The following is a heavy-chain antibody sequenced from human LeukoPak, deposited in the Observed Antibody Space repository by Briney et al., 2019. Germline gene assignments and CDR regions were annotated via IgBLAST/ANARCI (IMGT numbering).Heavy chain of an antibody. CDR1: GGSISSYY. J-gene: IGHJ5*02. V-gene: IGHV4-34*01. CDR2: INHSGST. CDR3: ARTSGYTSSWYRNNWFDP. Sequence: SETLSLTCTVSGGSISSYYWSWIRQPPGKGLEWIGEINHSGSTNYNPSLKSRVTISVDTSKNQFSLKLSSVTAADTAVYYCARTSGYTSSWYRNNWFDPWGQGTLVTVSS. D-gene: IGHD6-13*01.